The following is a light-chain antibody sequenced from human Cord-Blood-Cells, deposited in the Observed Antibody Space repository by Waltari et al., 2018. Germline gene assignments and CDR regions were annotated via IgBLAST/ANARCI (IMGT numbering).Light chain of an antibody. J-gene: IGLJ2*01. CDR2: DVS. CDR1: SSDAGGYND. CDR3: ISSTSSSTLV. V-gene: IGLV2-14*01. Sequence: QSDLNQPASVYGCPGQSSTISCTGNSSDAGGYNDVPWYQQHPGKAPKLMIYDVSKRPSGFSNRFSASMSGNPASLTISGLQAVDEADYYCISSTSSSTLVFGGGTKLTVL.